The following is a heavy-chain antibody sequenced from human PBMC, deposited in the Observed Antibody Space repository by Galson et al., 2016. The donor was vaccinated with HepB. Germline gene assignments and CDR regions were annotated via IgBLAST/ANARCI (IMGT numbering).Heavy chain of an antibody. V-gene: IGHV1-2*02. CDR2: INPNGGDT. Sequence: SVKVSCKASGYIFTAYYMHWVRQAPGQGPEWMGWINPNGGDTNYAQKFRGRVTMTRYTSISTAYMELSGLRSDDTAVYYCAPTKASRVLRFAFAVWGQGTVVTVSS. J-gene: IGHJ3*01. D-gene: IGHD2-8*01. CDR3: APTKASRVLRFAFAV. CDR1: GYIFTAYY.